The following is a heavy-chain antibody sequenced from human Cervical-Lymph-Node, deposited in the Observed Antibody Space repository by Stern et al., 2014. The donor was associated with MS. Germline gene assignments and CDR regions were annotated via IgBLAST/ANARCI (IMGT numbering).Heavy chain of an antibody. V-gene: IGHV1-69*01. D-gene: IGHD6-19*01. CDR1: GGTFNRYV. CDR3: ARSGYSSGWTDY. CDR2: ISPLFGTA. Sequence: VQLVQSGAEVKKPGSSVKVSCKASGGTFNRYVFSWVRQAPGQGLEWMGGISPLFGTANYAQKFQGRVTITADESTSTAYMELSSLRSEDTAVYYCARSGYSSGWTDYWGQGTLVTVSS. J-gene: IGHJ4*02.